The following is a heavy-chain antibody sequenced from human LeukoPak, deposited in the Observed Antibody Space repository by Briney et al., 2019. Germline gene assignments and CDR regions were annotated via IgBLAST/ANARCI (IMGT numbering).Heavy chain of an antibody. CDR3: ARVLFEAGWSLGYYYYMDV. D-gene: IGHD3-16*01. Sequence: SVKVSCKASGGTFSSYAISWVRQAPGQGLEWMGGIIPIFGTANYAQKFQGRVTITADESTSTAYMELSSLRSEDTAVYYCARVLFEAGWSLGYYYYMDVWGKGTTVTISS. CDR1: GGTFSSYA. CDR2: IIPIFGTA. J-gene: IGHJ6*03. V-gene: IGHV1-69*13.